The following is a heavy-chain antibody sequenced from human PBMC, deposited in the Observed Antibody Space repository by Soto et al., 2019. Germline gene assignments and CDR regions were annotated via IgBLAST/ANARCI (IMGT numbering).Heavy chain of an antibody. CDR2: GSHDGRNT. CDR1: GFTFSDYA. CDR3: AKGGRQWLVTSDFNY. D-gene: IGHD6-19*01. Sequence: VQLVESGGGVVQPGRSLRLSCAASGFTFSDYAMHWVRQAPGKGLEWVAVGSHDGRNTHYADSVKGRFTISRDSTKNTVHLEMTSLRAEDTAVYYCAKGGRQWLVTSDFNYWGQGALVTVSS. J-gene: IGHJ4*02. V-gene: IGHV3-30*18.